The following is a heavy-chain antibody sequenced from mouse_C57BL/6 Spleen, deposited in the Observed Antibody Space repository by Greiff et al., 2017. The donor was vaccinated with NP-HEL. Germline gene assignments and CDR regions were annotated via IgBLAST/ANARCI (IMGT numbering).Heavy chain of an antibody. CDR1: GFTFNTYA. D-gene: IGHD2-3*01. CDR2: IRSKSSNYAT. V-gene: IGHV10-3*01. CDR3: VRDSPYDGYSPWFAY. Sequence: EVKLEESGGGLVQPKGSLKLSCAASGFTFNTYAMHWVRQAPGKGLEWVARIRSKSSNYATYYADSVKDRFTISRDDSQSMLYLQMNNLKTEDTARYYCVRDSPYDGYSPWFAYWGQGTLVTVSA. J-gene: IGHJ3*01.